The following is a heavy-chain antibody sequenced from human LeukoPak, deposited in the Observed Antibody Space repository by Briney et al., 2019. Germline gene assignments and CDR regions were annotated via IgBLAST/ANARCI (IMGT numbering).Heavy chain of an antibody. Sequence: TSETLSLTCAVYGGSFSGYYWGWIRQPPGKGLEWIGSLYYTGTTYYSPSLKSRVTISVDTSKSQFSLKLNSVTAADTAVYYCARERRASGWNRGWFDPWGQGTLVTVSS. CDR1: GGSFSGYY. CDR3: ARERRASGWNRGWFDP. V-gene: IGHV4-34*01. CDR2: LYYTGTT. D-gene: IGHD6-19*01. J-gene: IGHJ5*02.